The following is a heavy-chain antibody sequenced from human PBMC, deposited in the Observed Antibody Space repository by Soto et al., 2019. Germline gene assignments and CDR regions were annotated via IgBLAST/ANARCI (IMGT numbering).Heavy chain of an antibody. V-gene: IGHV3-11*06. CDR2: ISSSSSYT. CDR1: GFTFSDYY. Sequence: PGGSLRLSCAASGFTFSDYYMSWIRQAPGKGLEWVSYISSSSSYTNYADSVKGRFTISRDNAKNSLYLQMNSLRAEDTAVYYCARGGDSSGYYHYYYGMDVWGQGTTVTVSS. D-gene: IGHD3-22*01. CDR3: ARGGDSSGYYHYYYGMDV. J-gene: IGHJ6*02.